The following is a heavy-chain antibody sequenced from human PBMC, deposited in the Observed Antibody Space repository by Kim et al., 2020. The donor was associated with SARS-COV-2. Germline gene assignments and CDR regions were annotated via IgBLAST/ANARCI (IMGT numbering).Heavy chain of an antibody. Sequence: GGSLRLSCAASGFTFSSYSMNWVRQAPGKGLEWVSSISSSSSYIYYADSVKGRFTISRDNAKNSLYLQMNSLRAEDTAVYYCARDNGLGGYFDYWGQGTLVTVSS. V-gene: IGHV3-21*01. CDR2: ISSSSSYI. J-gene: IGHJ4*02. D-gene: IGHD3-16*01. CDR1: GFTFSSYS. CDR3: ARDNGLGGYFDY.